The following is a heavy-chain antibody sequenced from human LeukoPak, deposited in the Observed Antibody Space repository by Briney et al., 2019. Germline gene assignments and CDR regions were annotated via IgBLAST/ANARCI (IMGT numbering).Heavy chain of an antibody. D-gene: IGHD6-19*01. V-gene: IGHV3-43*01. J-gene: IGHJ4*02. CDR1: GFTFAECT. CDR3: VKDLVAASESVIGWYPMDY. CDR2: VSLYGARI. Sequence: PGRALRLSCAASGFTFAECTMHWVRQPPRKGLEWVSLVSLYGARIHYGNSVMGRFTISRDNSKNSLYLQMNSLRTEDTALYYCVKDLVAASESVIGWYPMDYWGQGTGVTVSS.